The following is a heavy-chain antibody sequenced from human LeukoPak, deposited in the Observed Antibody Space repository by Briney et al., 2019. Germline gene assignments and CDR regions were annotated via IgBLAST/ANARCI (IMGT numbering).Heavy chain of an antibody. Sequence: SQTLSLTCTVSGGSISSGGYYWSWIRQPPGKGLEWIGYIYHSGSTYYNPSLKSRVTISVDRSKNQFSLKLSSVTAADTAVYYCARVPIIVVVPAGPWYFDLWGRGTLVTVSS. CDR1: GGSISSGGYY. CDR2: IYHSGST. V-gene: IGHV4-30-2*01. CDR3: ARVPIIVVVPAGPWYFDL. D-gene: IGHD2-2*01. J-gene: IGHJ2*01.